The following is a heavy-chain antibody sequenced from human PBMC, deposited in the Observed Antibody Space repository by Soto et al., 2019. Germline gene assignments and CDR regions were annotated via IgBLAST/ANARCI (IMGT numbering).Heavy chain of an antibody. CDR2: IYSECST. J-gene: IGHJ4*02. V-gene: IGHV3-53*01. CDR3: AREIGTSLDS. CDR1: WVTVSSNY. D-gene: IGHD6-13*01. Sequence: GGSPRLWCTASWVTVSSNYMTWVRQAPGRGLEGVSVIYSECSTYDADSVKGRFTIPRDNCKNTLFLQMNSRRAEDTAVYYCAREIGTSLDSWGQGTLVTVSS.